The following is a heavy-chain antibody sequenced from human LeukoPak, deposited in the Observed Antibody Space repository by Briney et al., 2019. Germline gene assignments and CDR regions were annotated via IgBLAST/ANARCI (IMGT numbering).Heavy chain of an antibody. V-gene: IGHV1-69*04. CDR2: IIPILGIA. J-gene: IGHJ5*02. Sequence: ASVKVSCKASGRTFSSYTISWVRQAPGQGLEWMGRIIPILGIANYAQKFQGRVTITADKSTSTAYMELRSLSSEDTAVYYSSRDAASSTSRGWFDPWGQGTLVNVSS. D-gene: IGHD2-2*01. CDR1: GRTFSSYT. CDR3: SRDAASSTSRGWFDP.